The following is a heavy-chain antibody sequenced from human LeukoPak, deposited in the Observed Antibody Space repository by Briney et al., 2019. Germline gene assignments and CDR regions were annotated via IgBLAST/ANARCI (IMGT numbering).Heavy chain of an antibody. J-gene: IGHJ4*02. CDR1: GFTVSSNY. Sequence: AGGSLRLSCAASGFTVSSNYMSWVRQAPGKGLEWVSVIYSDGNTYYADSVEGRFTISRDNSKNTVYLQMNSLRAEDTAVYYCATPSGGYWGQGTLVTVSS. CDR2: IYSDGNT. CDR3: ATPSGGY. V-gene: IGHV3-66*04. D-gene: IGHD6-25*01.